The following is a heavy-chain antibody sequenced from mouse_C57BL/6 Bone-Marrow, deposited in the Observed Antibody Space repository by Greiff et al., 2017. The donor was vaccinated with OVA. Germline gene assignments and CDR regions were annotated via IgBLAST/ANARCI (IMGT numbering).Heavy chain of an antibody. Sequence: VQLVESGAELARPGASVKLSCKASGYTFTSYGISWVKQRTGQGLEWIGEIYPRSGNTYYNEKFKGKATLTADKSSSTAYMELRSLTSEDSAVYFCAYSNYAWFAYWGQGTLVTVSA. D-gene: IGHD2-5*01. CDR1: GYTFTSYG. CDR3: AYSNYAWFAY. CDR2: IYPRSGNT. J-gene: IGHJ3*01. V-gene: IGHV1-81*01.